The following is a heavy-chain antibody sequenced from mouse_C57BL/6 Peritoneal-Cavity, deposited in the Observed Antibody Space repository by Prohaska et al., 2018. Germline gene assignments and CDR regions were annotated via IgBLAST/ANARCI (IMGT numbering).Heavy chain of an antibody. CDR3: AREGDWD. V-gene: IGHV3-6*01. CDR2: ISYDGSN. J-gene: IGHJ4*01. D-gene: IGHD4-1*01. Sequence: WNWNRQFPGNKLEWMGYISYDGSNNYNPSLKNRISITRDTSKNQFFLKLNSVTTEDTATYYCAREGDWDWGQGTSVTVSS.